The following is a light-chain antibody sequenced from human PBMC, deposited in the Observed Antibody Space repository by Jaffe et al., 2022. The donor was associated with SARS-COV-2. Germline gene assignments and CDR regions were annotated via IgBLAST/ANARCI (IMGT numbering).Light chain of an antibody. CDR3: HHYGSSPPIT. V-gene: IGKV3-20*01. CDR2: GAS. Sequence: EIVLTQSPGTLSLSPGEGATLSCRASQSVSSSHLAWYQQKPGQAPRLLIYGASSRATGIPDRFSGSGSGTDFTLTISRLEPEDFAVYYCHHYGSSPPITFGQGTRLEIK. J-gene: IGKJ5*01. CDR1: QSVSSSH.